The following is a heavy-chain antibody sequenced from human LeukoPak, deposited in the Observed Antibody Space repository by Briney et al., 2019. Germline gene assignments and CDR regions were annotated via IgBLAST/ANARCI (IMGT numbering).Heavy chain of an antibody. J-gene: IGHJ4*02. Sequence: PGRSLRLSCAASGFTFSSYAMLWVRQAPGKGLEWVAVISYDGSNKYYADYVKGRFTISRDNSKNTLYLQRNSLRAEDTAVYYCARDLIYDGRGGIDYWGQGTLVTVSS. CDR3: ARDLIYDGRGGIDY. D-gene: IGHD3-10*02. V-gene: IGHV3-30*01. CDR1: GFTFSSYA. CDR2: ISYDGSNK.